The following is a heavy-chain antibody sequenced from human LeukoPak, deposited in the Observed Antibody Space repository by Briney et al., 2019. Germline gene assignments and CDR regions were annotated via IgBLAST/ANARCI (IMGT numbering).Heavy chain of an antibody. CDR2: ISGSGDSK. V-gene: IGHV3-23*01. D-gene: IGHD6-19*01. Sequence: GGSLRLSCAASGCTFSSYAMSWVRQAPGMGLDWVSGISGSGDSKYYADSVKGRFTISRDNSKNTLYLQMNILRAEDTAVYYCAKDPAMGGSGWYYFDYWGQGTLVTVSS. CDR1: GCTFSSYA. CDR3: AKDPAMGGSGWYYFDY. J-gene: IGHJ4*02.